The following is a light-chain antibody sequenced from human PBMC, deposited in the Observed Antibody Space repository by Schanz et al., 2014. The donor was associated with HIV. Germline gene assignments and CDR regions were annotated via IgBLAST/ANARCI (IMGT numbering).Light chain of an antibody. CDR3: QQYIAWPLT. V-gene: IGKV3-15*01. J-gene: IGKJ5*01. CDR2: GAS. Sequence: EIVLTQSPGTLSLSPGERATLSCRASQSITNTYLAWYQQKPGQAPRLLIYGASTRATGIPARFSGSGSGTEFTLTISSLQSEDFAVYYCQQYIAWPLTFGQGTRLEIK. CDR1: QSITNTY.